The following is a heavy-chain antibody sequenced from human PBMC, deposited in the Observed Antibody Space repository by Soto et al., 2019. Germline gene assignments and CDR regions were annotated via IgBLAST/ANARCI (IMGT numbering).Heavy chain of an antibody. CDR3: ARGTPMKWIQLWSCFDY. CDR2: INHSGST. Sequence: QVQLQQWGAGLLKPSETLSLTCAVYGGSFSGYYWSWIRQPPGKGLEWIGEINHSGSTNYNPSLKSRVTISVDTSKNQFSLKLSSVTAADTAVYYCARGTPMKWIQLWSCFDYWGQGTLVTVSS. CDR1: GGSFSGYY. J-gene: IGHJ4*02. D-gene: IGHD5-18*01. V-gene: IGHV4-34*01.